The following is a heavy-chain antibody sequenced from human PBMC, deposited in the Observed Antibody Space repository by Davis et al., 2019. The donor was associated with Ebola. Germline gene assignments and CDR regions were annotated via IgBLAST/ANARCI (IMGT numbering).Heavy chain of an antibody. CDR3: AKDADYGAFDS. CDR2: INAGNGNT. Sequence: ASVKVSCKASGYTFTSYAMHWVRQAPGQRLEWMGWINAGNGNTKYSQKFQGRVTMTRNTSISTAYMELSSLRSEDTAVYYCAKDADYGAFDSWGQGTLVTVSS. V-gene: IGHV1-3*01. D-gene: IGHD4-17*01. J-gene: IGHJ4*02. CDR1: GYTFTSYA.